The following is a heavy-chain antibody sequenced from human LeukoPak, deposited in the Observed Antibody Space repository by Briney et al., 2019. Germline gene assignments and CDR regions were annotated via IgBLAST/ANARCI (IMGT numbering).Heavy chain of an antibody. D-gene: IGHD3-3*01. Sequence: PSETLSLTCTVSGGSISSSSYYWGWIRQPPGNGLDWIGNIYYSGSTYYNPSLKSRVTISVDTSKNQFSLKLSSVTAADTAVYYCARLNYDFWSGLDYWGQGTLVTVSS. CDR1: GGSISSSSYY. V-gene: IGHV4-39*01. J-gene: IGHJ4*02. CDR3: ARLNYDFWSGLDY. CDR2: IYYSGST.